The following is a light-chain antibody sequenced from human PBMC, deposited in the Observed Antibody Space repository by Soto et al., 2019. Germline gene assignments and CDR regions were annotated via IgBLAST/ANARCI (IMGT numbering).Light chain of an antibody. CDR2: EIS. CDR1: SSDIGGYNF. V-gene: IGLV2-14*01. CDR3: WSYTSSSTNV. Sequence: QSALTQPASVSGSPGKSITISCTGTSSDIGGYNFVSWYQHLPGKAPKLIIFEISKRPSGVSNRFSGSKSGNTASLTISGLQPEDEAEYYCWSYTSSSTNVFGTGTKLTVL. J-gene: IGLJ1*01.